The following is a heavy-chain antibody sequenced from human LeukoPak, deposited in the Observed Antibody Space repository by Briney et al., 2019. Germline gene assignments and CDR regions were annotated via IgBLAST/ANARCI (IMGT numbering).Heavy chain of an antibody. J-gene: IGHJ6*03. Sequence: ASVKVSCKASGYTFTSYDINWARQATGQGLEWMGWMNPNSGNTGYAQKFQGRVTMTRNTSISTAYMELSSLRSEDTAVYYCARSRPPRIAAAGTRVDPRYYYYYMDVWGKGTTVTVSS. CDR3: ARSRPPRIAAAGTRVDPRYYYYYMDV. V-gene: IGHV1-8*01. CDR2: MNPNSGNT. CDR1: GYTFTSYD. D-gene: IGHD6-13*01.